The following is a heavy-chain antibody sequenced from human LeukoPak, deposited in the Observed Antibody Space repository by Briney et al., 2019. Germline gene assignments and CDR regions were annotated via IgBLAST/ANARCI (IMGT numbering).Heavy chain of an antibody. J-gene: IGHJ4*02. CDR2: IYYTGNT. CDR3: ASAPNNSGSRH. D-gene: IGHD6-19*01. Sequence: PSETLSLTCTVSGASISSYYWSWTRQPPGKGLEWIGYIYYTGNTNYNPSLKSRVTISVDTSRNQFSLKLSSVTAADTAVYYCASAPNNSGSRHWGQGTLVTVSS. V-gene: IGHV4-59*08. CDR1: GASISSYY.